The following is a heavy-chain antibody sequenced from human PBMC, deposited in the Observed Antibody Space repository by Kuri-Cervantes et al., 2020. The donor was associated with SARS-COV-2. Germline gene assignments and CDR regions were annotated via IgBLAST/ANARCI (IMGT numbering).Heavy chain of an antibody. Sequence: SETLSLTCNVSGGSISSNEYYWGWIRQPPGKGLEWIGEINHSGSTNYNPSLKSRVTVSVDTSKNQFSLKLSSVTAADTAVYYCARGGYSSSWYRNWFDPWGQGTLVTVSS. J-gene: IGHJ5*02. CDR1: GGSISSNEYY. CDR3: ARGGYSSSWYRNWFDP. CDR2: INHSGST. D-gene: IGHD6-13*01. V-gene: IGHV4-39*07.